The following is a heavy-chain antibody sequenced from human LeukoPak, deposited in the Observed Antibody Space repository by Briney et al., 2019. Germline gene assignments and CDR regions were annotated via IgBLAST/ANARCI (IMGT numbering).Heavy chain of an antibody. CDR1: GGSFSGYY. J-gene: IGHJ4*02. Sequence: SETLSLTCAVYGGSFSGYYWSWIRQPPGKGLEWIGEINHSGSTNYDPSLKSRVTISVDTSENQFSLKLSSVTAADTAVYYCARGSGSYPFDYWGQGTLVTVSS. CDR3: ARGSGSYPFDY. V-gene: IGHV4-34*01. D-gene: IGHD3-10*01. CDR2: INHSGST.